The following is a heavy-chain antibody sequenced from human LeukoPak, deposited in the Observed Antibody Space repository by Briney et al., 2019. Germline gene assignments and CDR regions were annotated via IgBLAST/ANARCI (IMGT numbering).Heavy chain of an antibody. V-gene: IGHV3-7*03. CDR3: AKDRGIAAIRYYFDY. CDR1: GFTFSSYW. J-gene: IGHJ4*02. Sequence: PGGSLRLSCAASGFTFSSYWMSWVRQAPGKGLEWVANIKQDGSEKYYVDSVKGRFTISRDNSKNSLYLQMNSLRAEDTALYYCAKDRGIAAIRYYFDYWGQGTLVTVSS. D-gene: IGHD6-13*01. CDR2: IKQDGSEK.